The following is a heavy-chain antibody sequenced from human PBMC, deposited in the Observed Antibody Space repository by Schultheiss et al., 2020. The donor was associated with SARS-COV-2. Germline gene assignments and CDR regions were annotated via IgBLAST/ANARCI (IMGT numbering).Heavy chain of an antibody. V-gene: IGHV3-48*03. CDR1: GFTFSSYE. CDR2: ISSSGTTI. Sequence: GGSLRLSCAASGFTFSSYEMNWVRQAPGKGLEWVSYISSSGTTIYYADSVKGRFTISRDNAKNSLYLQMNSLRAEDTAVYYCTRDLAYDCSGYYNWGHGTLVTVSS. D-gene: IGHD3-22*01. CDR3: TRDLAYDCSGYYN. J-gene: IGHJ4*01.